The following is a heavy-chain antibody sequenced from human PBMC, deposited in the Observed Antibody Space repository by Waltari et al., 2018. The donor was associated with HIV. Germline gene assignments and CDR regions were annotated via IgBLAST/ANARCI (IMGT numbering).Heavy chain of an antibody. CDR1: GFTFSSYS. J-gene: IGHJ4*02. D-gene: IGHD6-19*01. CDR3: ARGPFGGSVAGGHY. Sequence: EVQLVESGGGLVKPGGSLRLSCAASGFTFSSYSMNWVRQAPGKVLEWVSSISSSSSYIYYADSVKGRFTISRDNAKNSLYLQMNSLRAEDTAVYYCARGPFGGSVAGGHYWGQGTLVTVSS. V-gene: IGHV3-21*01. CDR2: ISSSSSYI.